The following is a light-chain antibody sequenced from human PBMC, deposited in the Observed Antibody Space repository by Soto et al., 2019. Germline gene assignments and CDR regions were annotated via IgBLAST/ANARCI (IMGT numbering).Light chain of an antibody. J-gene: IGKJ4*01. CDR3: QKYDSAPLT. Sequence: DIQMTQSPSSLTASIEDRVTISCRASQGFSNSLAWYQQKPGKVPTLLIYGASILQSGVPSRFSGSGSGTEFTLTISCLQPEDVATYFCQKYDSAPLTFGGGTKVEIK. CDR1: QGFSNS. CDR2: GAS. V-gene: IGKV1-27*01.